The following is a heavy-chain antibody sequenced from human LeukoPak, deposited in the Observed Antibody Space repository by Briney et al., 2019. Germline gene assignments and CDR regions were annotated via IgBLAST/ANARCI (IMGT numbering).Heavy chain of an antibody. CDR3: ARVMSGFLEVSGWYEDY. Sequence: GGSLRLSCAASGFTLSSYWMSWVRQAPGKGLEWVANIKQDGSEKYYVDSVKGRFTISRDNAKNSLYLQMNSLRAEDTAVYYCARVMSGFLEVSGWYEDYWGQGTLVAVSS. CDR1: GFTLSSYW. D-gene: IGHD6-19*01. CDR2: IKQDGSEK. J-gene: IGHJ4*02. V-gene: IGHV3-7*01.